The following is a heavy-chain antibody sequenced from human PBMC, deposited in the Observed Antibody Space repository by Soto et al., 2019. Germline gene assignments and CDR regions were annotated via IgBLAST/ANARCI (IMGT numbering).Heavy chain of an antibody. CDR1: GFTFSSYS. CDR3: ARGGFKRWLQLYSDHYYGMDV. CDR2: ISSSSSYI. J-gene: IGHJ6*02. Sequence: GGSLRLSCAASGFTFSSYSMNWVRQAPGKGLEWVSSISSSSSYIYYADSVKGRFTISRDNAKNSLYLQMNSLRAEDTAVYYCARGGFKRWLQLYSDHYYGMDVWGQGTTVTVSS. D-gene: IGHD5-12*01. V-gene: IGHV3-21*01.